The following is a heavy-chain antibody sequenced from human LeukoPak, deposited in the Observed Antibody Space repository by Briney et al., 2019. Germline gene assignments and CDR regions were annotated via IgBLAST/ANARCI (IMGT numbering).Heavy chain of an antibody. CDR1: GYTFTSYG. J-gene: IGHJ6*02. D-gene: IGHD3-9*01. CDR2: ISAYNGNT. Sequence: EASVKVSCKASGYTFTSYGISWVRQAPGQGLEWMGWISAYNGNTNYAQKLQGRVTMTTDTSTSTAYMELRSLRSDDTAVYYCARLTDPPPLCYYRMDVWGQGTTVTVSS. V-gene: IGHV1-18*01. CDR3: ARLTDPPPLCYYRMDV.